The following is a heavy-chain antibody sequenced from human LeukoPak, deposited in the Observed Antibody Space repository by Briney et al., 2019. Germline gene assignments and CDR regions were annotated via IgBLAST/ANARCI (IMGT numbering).Heavy chain of an antibody. CDR1: GYTFTSYY. J-gene: IGHJ1*01. V-gene: IGHV1-18*04. CDR2: ISAYNGNT. Sequence: ASVKVSCKASGYTFTSYYMHWVRQAPGQGLEWMGWISAYNGNTNYAQKLQGRVTMTTDTSTSTAYMELRSLRSDDTAVYYCARVVQSTDSSGFYLPEYFQHWGQGTLVTVSS. CDR3: ARVVQSTDSSGFYLPEYFQH. D-gene: IGHD3-22*01.